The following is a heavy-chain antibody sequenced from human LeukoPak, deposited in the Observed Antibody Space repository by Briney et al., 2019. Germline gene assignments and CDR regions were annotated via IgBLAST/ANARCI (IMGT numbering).Heavy chain of an antibody. V-gene: IGHV3-53*01. D-gene: IGHD4-17*01. CDR1: GFTVNNNY. J-gene: IGHJ6*03. CDR2: IYGAGAGIT. Sequence: QPGGSLRLSCATSGFTVNNNYMSWVRQAPGKGLEWVSVIYGAGAGITYYIDSVKGRFTISRDNAKNSLYLQMNSLRAEDTAVYYRARDGDAVTSSYYYYYYMDVWGKGTTVTVSS. CDR3: ARDGDAVTSSYYYYYYMDV.